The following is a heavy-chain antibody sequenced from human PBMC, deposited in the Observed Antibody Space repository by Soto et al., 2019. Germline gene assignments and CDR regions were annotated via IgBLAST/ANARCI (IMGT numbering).Heavy chain of an antibody. V-gene: IGHV3-30*18. CDR2: ISYDGSNK. J-gene: IGHJ5*02. Sequence: GGSLRLSCAASGFTFSSYGMHWVRQAPGKGLEWVAVISYDGSNKYYADSVKGRFTISRDNSKNTLYLQMNSLRAEDTAVYYCAKDSGYSSSWYRRNWFDPWGQGTLVTVSS. D-gene: IGHD6-13*01. CDR3: AKDSGYSSSWYRRNWFDP. CDR1: GFTFSSYG.